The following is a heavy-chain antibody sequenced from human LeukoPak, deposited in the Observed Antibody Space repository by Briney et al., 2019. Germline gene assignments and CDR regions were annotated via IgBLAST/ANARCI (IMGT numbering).Heavy chain of an antibody. V-gene: IGHV4-39*07. Sequence: SETLSLTCTVSGGSISSSSYYWGWIRQPPGKGLEWIGSICYSGSTYYNPSLKSRVTISVDTSKNQFSLKLSSVTAADTAVYYCAREPPPSYYYDSSGYYFFDYWGQGTLVTVSS. CDR2: ICYSGST. D-gene: IGHD3-22*01. CDR1: GGSISSSSYY. CDR3: AREPPPSYYYDSSGYYFFDY. J-gene: IGHJ4*02.